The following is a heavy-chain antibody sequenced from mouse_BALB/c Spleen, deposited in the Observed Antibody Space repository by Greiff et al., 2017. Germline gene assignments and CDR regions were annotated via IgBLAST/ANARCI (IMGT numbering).Heavy chain of an antibody. J-gene: IGHJ4*01. CDR3: TKGGYDEDYAMDY. CDR2: IDPYNGGT. Sequence: VQLKQSGPELVKPGASVKVSCKASGYAFTSYNMYWVKQSHGKSLEWIGYIDPYNGGTSYNQKFKGKATLTVDKSSSTAYMQLSSLTSEDSAVYYCTKGGYDEDYAMDYWGQGTSVTVSS. D-gene: IGHD2-2*01. V-gene: IGHV1S135*01. CDR1: GYAFTSYN.